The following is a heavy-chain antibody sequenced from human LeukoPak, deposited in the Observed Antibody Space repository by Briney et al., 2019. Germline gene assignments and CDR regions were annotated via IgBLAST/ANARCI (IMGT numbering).Heavy chain of an antibody. CDR1: GFTFSGSA. CDR3: ARGALGSRQDLVVTSFVNAFDI. V-gene: IGHV3-73*01. J-gene: IGHJ3*02. D-gene: IGHD2-15*01. Sequence: GGSLRLSCAATGFTFSGSAMHWVRQASGKGLEWVGRIRSKANSYATTYAASVKGRFTISRDNSKNTLYLQMNSLRAEDTAVYYCARGALGSRQDLVVTSFVNAFDIWGQGTMVTVSS. CDR2: IRSKANSYAT.